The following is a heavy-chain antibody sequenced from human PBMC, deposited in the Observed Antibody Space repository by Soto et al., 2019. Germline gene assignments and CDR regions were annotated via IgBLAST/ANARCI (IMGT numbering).Heavy chain of an antibody. CDR3: ARDRGVYDSSGYYYY. Sequence: GGSLRLSCAASGFTFSSYWMSWVRQAPGKGLELVANIKQDGSEKYYVDSVKGRFTISRDNAKNSLYLQMNSLRAEDTAVYYCARDRGVYDSSGYYYYWGQGTLVTVSS. J-gene: IGHJ4*02. V-gene: IGHV3-7*01. D-gene: IGHD3-22*01. CDR1: GFTFSSYW. CDR2: IKQDGSEK.